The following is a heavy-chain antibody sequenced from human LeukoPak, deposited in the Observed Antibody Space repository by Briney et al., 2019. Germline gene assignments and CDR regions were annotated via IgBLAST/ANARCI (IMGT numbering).Heavy chain of an antibody. J-gene: IGHJ4*02. CDR1: GYTLTELS. CDR2: FDPEDGET. D-gene: IGHD2-15*01. CDR3: ATATLSSGGNGYFDY. Sequence: ASVKVSCKVSGYTLTELSMHWVRQAPGKGLEWMGGFDPEDGETIYAQKFQGRVTMTEDTSTDTAYMELSSLRSEDTAAYYCATATLSSGGNGYFDYWVQGTLVTVSS. V-gene: IGHV1-24*01.